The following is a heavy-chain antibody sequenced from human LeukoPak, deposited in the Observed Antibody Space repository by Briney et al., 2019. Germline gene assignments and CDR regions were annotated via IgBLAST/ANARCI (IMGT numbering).Heavy chain of an antibody. D-gene: IGHD3-10*01. J-gene: IGHJ4*02. CDR2: INHTGST. V-gene: IGHV4-34*01. CDR3: ARVSVEESSTLVRGVITRTAHFDY. Sequence: SETLSLTCAVNGGSFSGNSWSWIRQPPGKGLEWIGEINHTGSTKYNPSLKSRVTISLDTSKNQLSLKLSSVTAADTAVYFCARVSVEESSTLVRGVITRTAHFDYWGQGTLVTVSS. CDR1: GGSFSGNS.